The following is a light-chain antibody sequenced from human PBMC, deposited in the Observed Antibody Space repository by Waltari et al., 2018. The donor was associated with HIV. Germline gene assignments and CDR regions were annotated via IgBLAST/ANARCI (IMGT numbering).Light chain of an antibody. Sequence: QLVLTQSPSASASLGASVKLTCTLSSRHSSYVIAWHQQQPKKGPRYLMKPYSDGSHFKGDGIPDRFSGSSSGAERYLTISSLQSEDEADYYCQTWGTGIVVFGGGTKLTVL. V-gene: IGLV4-69*01. J-gene: IGLJ2*01. CDR3: QTWGTGIVV. CDR1: SRHSSYV. CDR2: PYSDGSH.